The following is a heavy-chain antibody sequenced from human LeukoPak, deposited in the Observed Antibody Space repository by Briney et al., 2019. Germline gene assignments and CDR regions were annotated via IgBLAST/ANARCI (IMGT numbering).Heavy chain of an antibody. CDR1: GFTFSISN. J-gene: IGHJ4*02. CDR3: AREEECYASGTYYRGFDS. CDR2: ISTRSTYI. D-gene: IGHD3-10*01. V-gene: IGHV3-21*01. Sequence: GGSLRLSCAASGFTFSISNMNWVRHAPGKGREWGSYISTRSTYIYYTGSVKCGVSMTRENTKNSLYPQMNSPRADDTAGYYCAREEECYASGTYYRGFDSWGQGTLVTVSS.